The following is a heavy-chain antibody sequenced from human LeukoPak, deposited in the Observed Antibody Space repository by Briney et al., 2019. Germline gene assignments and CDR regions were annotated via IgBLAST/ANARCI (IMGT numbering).Heavy chain of an antibody. D-gene: IGHD3-3*01. Sequence: SETLSLTCTVSGGSISSSSYYWGWIRQPPGKWLEWIGSIYYSGSTYYNPSLKSRVTISVDTSKNQFSLKLSSVTAADTAVYYCARIRSGYHDAFDIWGQGTMVTVSS. J-gene: IGHJ3*02. CDR1: GGSISSSSYY. CDR2: IYYSGST. CDR3: ARIRSGYHDAFDI. V-gene: IGHV4-39*01.